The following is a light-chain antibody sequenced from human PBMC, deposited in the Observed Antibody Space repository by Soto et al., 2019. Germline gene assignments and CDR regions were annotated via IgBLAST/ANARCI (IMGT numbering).Light chain of an antibody. J-gene: IGKJ1*01. CDR1: QGVSSTY. CDR3: QDNGNSRT. CDR2: DAS. V-gene: IGKV3-20*01. Sequence: EVVLTQSPGTLSLSPGERATLSCRASQGVSSTYLAWYQQKPGQAPRLLIYDASMRATGIPDRFSGSESETDFTLTITRLEPDDFAVYYCQDNGNSRTFGQGTKVEIK.